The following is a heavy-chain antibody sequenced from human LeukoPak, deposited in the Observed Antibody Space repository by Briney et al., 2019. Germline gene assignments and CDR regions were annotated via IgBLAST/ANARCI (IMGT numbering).Heavy chain of an antibody. CDR2: IIPILGIA. V-gene: IGHV1-69*04. CDR3: ARAETDYGDYGRG. CDR1: GGTFSSYA. J-gene: IGHJ4*02. Sequence: ASVKVSCKASGGTFSSYAISWVRQAPGQGLEWMGRIIPILGIANYAQKFQGRVTITADKSTSTAHMELSSLRSEDTAVYYCARAETDYGDYGRGWGLGTLVTVSS. D-gene: IGHD4-17*01.